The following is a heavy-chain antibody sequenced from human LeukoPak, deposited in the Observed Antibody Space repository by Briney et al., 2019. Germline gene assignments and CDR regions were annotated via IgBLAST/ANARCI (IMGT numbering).Heavy chain of an antibody. CDR3: GRAQQGAAGGRYYYHGVDV. J-gene: IGHJ6*02. V-gene: IGHV4-59*12. CDR2: IYYSGST. CDR1: GGSISSYY. Sequence: SETLSLTCTVSGGSISSYYWIWLRQPPGKGLEWIGYIYYSGSTYYNPSLKSRVIISVDTSKNQFSLKLSSVTAADTAVYYCGRAQQGAAGGRYYYHGVDVWGQGTTVTVSS. D-gene: IGHD6-13*01.